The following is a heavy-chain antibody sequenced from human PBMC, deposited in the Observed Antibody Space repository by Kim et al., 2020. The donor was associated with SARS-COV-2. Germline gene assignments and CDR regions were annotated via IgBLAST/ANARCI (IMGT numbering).Heavy chain of an antibody. Sequence: ASVKVSCKASGYTFTSYGISWVRQAPGQGLEWMGWISAYNGNTNYAQKLQGRVTMTTDTSTSTAYMELRSLRSDDTAVYYCARDQRYCSGGSCWGYYYYGMDVWGQGTTVTVSS. V-gene: IGHV1-18*01. J-gene: IGHJ6*02. CDR2: ISAYNGNT. CDR1: GYTFTSYG. CDR3: ARDQRYCSGGSCWGYYYYGMDV. D-gene: IGHD2-15*01.